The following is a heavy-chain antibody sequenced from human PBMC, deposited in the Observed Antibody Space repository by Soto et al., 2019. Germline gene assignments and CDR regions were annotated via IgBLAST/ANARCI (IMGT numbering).Heavy chain of an antibody. CDR1: GYTFTSYA. Sequence: ASVKVSCKASGYTFTSYAMHWVRQAPGQRLEWMGWINAGNGNTKYSQKFQGRVTITRDTSASTAYMELSSLRSEDTALYYCARGYYDSSGYYRGFDPWGQGTLVTVSS. D-gene: IGHD3-22*01. J-gene: IGHJ5*02. CDR3: ARGYYDSSGYYRGFDP. V-gene: IGHV1-3*01. CDR2: INAGNGNT.